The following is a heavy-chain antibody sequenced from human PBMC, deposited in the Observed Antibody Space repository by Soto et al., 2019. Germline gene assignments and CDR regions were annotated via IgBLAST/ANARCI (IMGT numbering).Heavy chain of an antibody. D-gene: IGHD5-18*01. CDR1: GSSISSYY. CDR2: IYYSGST. CDR3: ARSDTAVAPYYFDY. J-gene: IGHJ4*02. Sequence: SETLSLTCPVSGSSISSYYWSWIPQPPGKGLEWIGYIYYSGSTNYNPSLKSRVTISVDTSKNQFSLKLSSVTAADTAVYYCARSDTAVAPYYFDYWGQGTLVTVSS. V-gene: IGHV4-59*08.